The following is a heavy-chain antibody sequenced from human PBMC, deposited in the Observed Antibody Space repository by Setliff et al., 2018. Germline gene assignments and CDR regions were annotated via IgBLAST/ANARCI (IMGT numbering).Heavy chain of an antibody. V-gene: IGHV1-2*02. J-gene: IGHJ4*02. CDR1: GYTFTAYY. CDR2: INPNSGGT. D-gene: IGHD6-13*01. CDR3: ARLDGAAAGELDY. Sequence: ASVKVSCKASGYTFTAYYIYWVRQAPGQGLEWMGWINPNSGGTNSAQKFQGRVTMTRDTSKNQFSLKLSSVTAADTAVYYCARLDGAAAGELDYWGQGTLVTVSS.